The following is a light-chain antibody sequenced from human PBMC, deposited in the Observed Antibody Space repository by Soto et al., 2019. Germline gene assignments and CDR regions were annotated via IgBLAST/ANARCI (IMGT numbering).Light chain of an antibody. V-gene: IGLV2-8*01. CDR1: TSDVGGYNY. J-gene: IGLJ3*02. CDR2: EVT. Sequence: QSALTQPPSASGSLGRSVTISCSGTTSDVGGYNYVSWYQQHPGKAPKLMIYEVTKRPSGVPDRFSGSKSGTTASLIVSGLQPDDEADYYCSSYGGNNNWVFGGGTQLTVL. CDR3: SSYGGNNNWV.